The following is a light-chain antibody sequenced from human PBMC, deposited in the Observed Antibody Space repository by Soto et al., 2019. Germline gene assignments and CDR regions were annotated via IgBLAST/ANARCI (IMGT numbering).Light chain of an antibody. V-gene: IGKV3-20*01. J-gene: IGKJ1*01. CDR1: QSVSKY. CDR2: GAS. CDR3: QQYGGSPQT. Sequence: EIVFTQSLGTLALSPGEGATLSCRASQSVSKYLAWYQQKPGQAPRLLIYGASSRATGIPDSFSGSASGTDFTLTISRLEPEDFAVYYCQQYGGSPQTFGQGTKV.